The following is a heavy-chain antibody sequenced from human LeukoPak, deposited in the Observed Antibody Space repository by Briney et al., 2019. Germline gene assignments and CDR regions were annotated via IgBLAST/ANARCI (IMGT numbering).Heavy chain of an antibody. Sequence: PSETLSLTCAVYGGSFSGYYWSWIRQPPGKGLEWIGEINHSGSTNYNPSLKSRVTISVDTSKNQFSLKLNSVTAADTAVYYCARVNSGSSENDAFDIWGQGTMVTVSS. V-gene: IGHV4-34*01. CDR2: INHSGST. J-gene: IGHJ3*02. D-gene: IGHD1-26*01. CDR3: ARVNSGSSENDAFDI. CDR1: GGSFSGYY.